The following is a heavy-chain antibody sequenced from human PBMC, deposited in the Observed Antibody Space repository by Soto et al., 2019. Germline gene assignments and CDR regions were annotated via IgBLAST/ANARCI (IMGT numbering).Heavy chain of an antibody. Sequence: QVQLVQSGGEVKKPGASVNVSCKASGYTFTSYGICWVRQAPGQGLGWMGWVSSNNGNTEYAQKIQDRVTMTTDTSTNTAYMDLGNLRSDDTAIYYCARNCRFSPGFEYWGQGTFLTVSS. CDR1: GYTFTSYG. J-gene: IGHJ4*02. D-gene: IGHD1-1*01. V-gene: IGHV1-18*04. CDR2: VSSNNGNT. CDR3: ARNCRFSPGFEY.